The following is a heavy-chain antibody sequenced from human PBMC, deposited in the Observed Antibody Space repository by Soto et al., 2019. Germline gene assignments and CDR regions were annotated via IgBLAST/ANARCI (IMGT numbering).Heavy chain of an antibody. Sequence: QVQLVQSGAEVKKPGSSVKVSCKSSGGTFGSYAISWVRQAPGQGLEWVGGVIPIFGTPHYAQKLHGRVTITEDIPTSTAYLDLSSLKSADTAVYYCAKIRWTISLQEEDAIWGQGTLVTVSS. J-gene: IGHJ4*02. D-gene: IGHD2-15*01. V-gene: IGHV1-69*06. CDR2: VIPIFGTP. CDR1: GGTFGSYA. CDR3: AKIRWTISLQEEDAI.